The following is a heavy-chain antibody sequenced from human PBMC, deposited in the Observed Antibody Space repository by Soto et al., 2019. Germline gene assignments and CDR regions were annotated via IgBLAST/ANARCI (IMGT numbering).Heavy chain of an antibody. J-gene: IGHJ3*02. CDR2: MSHSGGT. V-gene: IGHV4-34*01. D-gene: IGHD1-1*01. CDR1: GGFVTSGSYY. CDR3: ARVERGTATTVVDAFDI. Sequence: QVQLQQWGAGLLKPSETLSLTCAVYGGFVTSGSYYWSWIRQPPGKGLEWIGEMSHSGGTHFNPSLKSRVTISVDTSKNQFTLTMSSVTAADTALYYCARVERGTATTVVDAFDIWGPVTMVTVAS.